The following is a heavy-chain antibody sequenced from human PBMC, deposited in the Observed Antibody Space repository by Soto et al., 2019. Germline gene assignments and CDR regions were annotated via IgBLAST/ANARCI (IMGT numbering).Heavy chain of an antibody. D-gene: IGHD6-6*01. CDR3: AREGHGIAAQTCSRDRYYYYGMDV. CDR1: GYTFTGYY. CDR2: INPNSGGT. Sequence: ASVKVSCKASGYTFTGYYMHWVRQAPGQGLEWMGWINPNSGGTNYAQKFQGRVTMTRDTSISTAYMELSRLRSDDTAVYYCAREGHGIAAQTCSRDRYYYYGMDVWGQGTTVTVSS. V-gene: IGHV1-2*02. J-gene: IGHJ6*02.